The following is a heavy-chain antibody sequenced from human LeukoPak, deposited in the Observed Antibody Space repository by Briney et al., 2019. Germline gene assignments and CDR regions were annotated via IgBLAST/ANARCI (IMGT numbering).Heavy chain of an antibody. V-gene: IGHV1-2*02. CDR2: INPNGGVT. CDR1: GYSFTGYY. CDR3: ARGPNHYYYMDF. Sequence: ASVKVSCKASGYSFTGYYIHWVRQAPGQGLEWMGWINPNGGVTKSAQKFQGRVTMTRDMSINTVYMELSGLTSDDTALYYCARGPNHYYYMDFWGKGTTVTASS. J-gene: IGHJ6*03.